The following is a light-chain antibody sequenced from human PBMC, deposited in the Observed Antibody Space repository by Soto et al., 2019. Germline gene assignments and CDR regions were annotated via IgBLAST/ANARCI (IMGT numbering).Light chain of an antibody. J-gene: IGKJ1*01. CDR3: QQYNSGWT. CDR1: QGIGSY. Sequence: DIHLTQSPSFLSASVGDRVTITCRASQGIGSYLSWYQQKPGKAPKLLIYAASTLQSGVPSRFSGSGSGTEFSLTISSLQPDDSATYYCQQYNSGWTFGQGTKVDIK. CDR2: AAS. V-gene: IGKV1-9*01.